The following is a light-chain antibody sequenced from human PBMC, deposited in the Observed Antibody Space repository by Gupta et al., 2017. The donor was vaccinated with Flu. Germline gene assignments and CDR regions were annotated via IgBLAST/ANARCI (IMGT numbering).Light chain of an antibody. CDR1: QSLSNVH. CDR3: QNYGISPVW. CDR2: DGS. V-gene: IGKV3-20*01. Sequence: GTLSLSLWERASLSCRASQSLSNVHFACYQQKPGRAPRLLIFDGSNRASGIPDRFSGSGSGTDFTLTISSLEPEDSAVYYCQNYGISPVWFGHGTKVEI. J-gene: IGKJ3*01.